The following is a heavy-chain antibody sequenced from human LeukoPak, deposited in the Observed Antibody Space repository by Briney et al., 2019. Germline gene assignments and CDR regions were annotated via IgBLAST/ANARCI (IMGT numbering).Heavy chain of an antibody. CDR3: ARDAYYYYYYMDV. Sequence: ASVKVSCKASGYTCTRYGISWVRQAPGQGLEWMGWISAYNGNTNYAQKLQGRVTMTTDTSTSTAYMELRSLRSDDTAVYYCARDAYYYYYYMDVWGKGTTVTVSS. CDR2: ISAYNGNT. J-gene: IGHJ6*03. V-gene: IGHV1-18*01. CDR1: GYTCTRYG.